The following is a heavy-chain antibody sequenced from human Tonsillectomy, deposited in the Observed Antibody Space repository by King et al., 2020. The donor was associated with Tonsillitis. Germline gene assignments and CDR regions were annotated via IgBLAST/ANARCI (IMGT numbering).Heavy chain of an antibody. Sequence: VQLQESGPGLVKPSETLSLTCAVSGYSISSGHNWGWIRQPPGKGLEWIGSMYHGGSTYYNPSLKSRVTISVNTSKNQISLKLSSVTAADTAIYYCWRRQTNYDFLTGYYVTYYFDYGARGTLVTVPS. CDR3: WRRQTNYDFLTGYYVTYYFDY. CDR2: MYHGGST. CDR1: GYSISSGHN. V-gene: IGHV4-38-2*01. J-gene: IGHJ4*02. D-gene: IGHD3-9*01.